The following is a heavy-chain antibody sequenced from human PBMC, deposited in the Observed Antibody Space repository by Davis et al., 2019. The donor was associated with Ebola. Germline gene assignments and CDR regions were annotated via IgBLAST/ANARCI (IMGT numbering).Heavy chain of an antibody. CDR2: INPNSGGT. Sequence: ASVKVSCKASGYTFTGYYMHWVRQAPGQGLEWMGWINPNSGGTNYAQKFQGWVTMTRDTSISTAYMELSRLRSDDTAVYYCARDGAFDYYDSSGYFDYWGQGTLVTVSS. V-gene: IGHV1-2*04. CDR1: GYTFTGYY. D-gene: IGHD3-22*01. CDR3: ARDGAFDYYDSSGYFDY. J-gene: IGHJ4*02.